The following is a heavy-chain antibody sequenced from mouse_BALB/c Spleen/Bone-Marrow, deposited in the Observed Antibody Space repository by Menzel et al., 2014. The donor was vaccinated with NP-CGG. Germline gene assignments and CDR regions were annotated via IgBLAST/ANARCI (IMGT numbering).Heavy chain of an antibody. CDR2: IYPGDGDT. Sequence: QVQLKQSGPELVKPGASVKISCRASGYAFSSSWMNWVRQRPGQGLEWIGRIYPGDGDTNYNGKFKGKATLAADKSSSAASMQLSTLTSVDSVVYFCARDYGSSYFVYWGHGTLFTVS. D-gene: IGHD1-1*01. V-gene: IGHV1-82*01. CDR3: ARDYGSSYFVY. CDR1: GYAFSSSW. J-gene: IGHJ3*01.